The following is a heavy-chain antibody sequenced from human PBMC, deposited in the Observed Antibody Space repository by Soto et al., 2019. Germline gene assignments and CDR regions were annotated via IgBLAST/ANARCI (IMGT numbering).Heavy chain of an antibody. CDR1: GFSLSTSGVG. V-gene: IGHV2-5*02. CDR2: IYWDDDK. CDR3: AHRKDYGSGSTKGGFGY. D-gene: IGHD3-10*01. Sequence: SGPTLVNPTQTLTLTCTFSGFSLSTSGVGVGWIRQPPGKAMEWLALIYWDDDKRYSPSLKSRLTITKDTSKNQVVLTLTNMDPVDTATYYCAHRKDYGSGSTKGGFGYWGQGALVTVSS. J-gene: IGHJ4*02.